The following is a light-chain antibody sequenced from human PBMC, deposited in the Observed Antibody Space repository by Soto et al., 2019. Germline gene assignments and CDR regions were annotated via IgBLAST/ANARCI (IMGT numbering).Light chain of an antibody. CDR1: QSVSSN. J-gene: IGKJ1*01. V-gene: IGKV3-15*01. CDR2: GAS. Sequence: RTQASATLSVSPGERATLSCRASQSVSSNLAWYQQKPGQAPRLLIYGASTRATGIPARFSGSGSGTEFTLTISSLQPEDFAVYYCQQYNNWLWSFGQGTKVDIK. CDR3: QQYNNWLWS.